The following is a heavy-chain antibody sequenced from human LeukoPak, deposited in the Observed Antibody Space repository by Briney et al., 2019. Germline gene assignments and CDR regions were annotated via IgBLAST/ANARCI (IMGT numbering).Heavy chain of an antibody. J-gene: IGHJ4*02. CDR2: INPNSGGT. Sequence: GASVKVSCKASGYTFTGYYMHWVRQAPGQGREWMGWINPNSGGTNYAQKFQGRVTMTRDTSISTAYMELSRLRSDDTAVYYCARADRITIFGVVITLYYWGQGTLVTVSS. CDR1: GYTFTGYY. D-gene: IGHD3-3*01. V-gene: IGHV1-2*02. CDR3: ARADRITIFGVVITLYY.